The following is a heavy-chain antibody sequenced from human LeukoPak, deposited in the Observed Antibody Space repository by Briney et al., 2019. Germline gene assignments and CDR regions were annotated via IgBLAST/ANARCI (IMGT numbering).Heavy chain of an antibody. CDR1: GFTFSSYS. J-gene: IGHJ3*02. V-gene: IGHV3-21*01. D-gene: IGHD2-15*01. CDR2: ISSSSSYI. Sequence: PGGSLRLSCAASGFTFSSYSMNWVRQAPGKGLEWVSSISSSSSYIYYADSVKGRFTISRDNAKNSLYLQMNSLRAEDTAVYYCARSRCSGGSCYISWVSSAFDIWGQGTMVTVSS. CDR3: ARSRCSGGSCYISWVSSAFDI.